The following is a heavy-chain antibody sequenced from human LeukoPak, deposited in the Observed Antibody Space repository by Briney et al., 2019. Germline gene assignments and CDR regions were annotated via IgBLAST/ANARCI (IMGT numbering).Heavy chain of an antibody. D-gene: IGHD3-22*01. CDR1: GGSISSYY. CDR2: IYTSGST. J-gene: IGHJ5*02. V-gene: IGHV4-4*07. CDR3: ARGVAITMILGNWFDP. Sequence: SETLSLTGTGSGGSISSYYWSWIRQPAGKGLEWIGRIYTSGSTNYNPSLKSRVTMSVDTSKNQFSLKLSSVTAADTAVYYCARGVAITMILGNWFDPWGQGTLVTVSS.